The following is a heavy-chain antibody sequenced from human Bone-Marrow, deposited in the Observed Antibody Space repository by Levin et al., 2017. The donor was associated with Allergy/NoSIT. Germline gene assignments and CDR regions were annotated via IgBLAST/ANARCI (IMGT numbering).Heavy chain of an antibody. J-gene: IGHJ6*02. CDR2: INHSGST. V-gene: IGHV4-34*01. D-gene: IGHD2-15*01. CDR1: GGSFSGYY. Sequence: SETLSLTCAVYGGSFSGYYWSWIRQPPGKGLEWIGEINHSGSTNYNPSLKSRVTISVDTSKNQFSLKLSSVTAADTAVYYCARGGGPLGYCSGGSCYSLHYDDYGMDVWGQGTTVTVSS. CDR3: ARGGGPLGYCSGGSCYSLHYDDYGMDV.